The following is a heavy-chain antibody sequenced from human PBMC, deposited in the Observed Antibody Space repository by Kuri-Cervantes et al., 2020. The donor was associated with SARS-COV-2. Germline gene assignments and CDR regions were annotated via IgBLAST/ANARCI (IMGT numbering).Heavy chain of an antibody. V-gene: IGHV3-48*01. D-gene: IGHD3-10*01. CDR1: GFTFSTYS. J-gene: IGHJ4*02. CDR2: ISSTSSTI. CDR3: ARAESDYYGSRSYYSPVY. Sequence: GGSLRLSCGVSGFTFSTYSMNWVRQAPGKGLEWVSYISSTSSTIYYADSVKGRFTVSRDNAKNSLYLQMNSLRAEDTAVYYCARAESDYYGSRSYYSPVYWGQGALVTVSS.